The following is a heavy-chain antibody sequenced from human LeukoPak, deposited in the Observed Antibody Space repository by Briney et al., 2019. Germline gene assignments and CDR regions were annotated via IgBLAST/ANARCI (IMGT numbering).Heavy chain of an antibody. D-gene: IGHD6-19*01. CDR3: ARYSGWYGGADY. J-gene: IGHJ4*02. CDR2: IFYSGST. CDR1: GGSISSYY. Sequence: SETLSLTCTVSGGSISSYYWSWIRQPPGKGLEWIGYIFYSGSTNYNPSLKSRVTISVDTSKNQFSLKLSSVTAADTAVYYCARYSGWYGGADYXGQGTLVIVSS. V-gene: IGHV4-59*01.